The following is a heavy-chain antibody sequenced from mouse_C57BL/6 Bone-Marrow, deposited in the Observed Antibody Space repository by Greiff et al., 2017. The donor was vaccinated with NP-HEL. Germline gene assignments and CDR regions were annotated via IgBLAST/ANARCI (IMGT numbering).Heavy chain of an antibody. CDR2: ISNGGGST. D-gene: IGHD2-1*01. J-gene: IGHJ3*01. V-gene: IGHV5-12*01. Sequence: EVMLVESGGGLVQPGGSLKLSCAASGFTFSDYYMYWVRQTPEKRLEWFAYISNGGGSTYYPDTVKGRFTISRDNAKNTLYLQMSRLKSEDTAMYYCARHGNYSYWGQGTLVTVSA. CDR1: GFTFSDYY. CDR3: ARHGNYSY.